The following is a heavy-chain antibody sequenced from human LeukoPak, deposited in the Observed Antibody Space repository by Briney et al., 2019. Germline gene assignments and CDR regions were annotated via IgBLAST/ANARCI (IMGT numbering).Heavy chain of an antibody. CDR3: ARIIEGEQLALDC. Sequence: GPLRLSCAASGFTFSNYWMSWVRQAPGKGLEWVANIKHDGSETHYVASVKGRFTTSRDNAKKSLDLQMHSLRAEDTAVYYCARIIEGEQLALDCWGQGTLVTVSS. CDR1: GFTFSNYW. D-gene: IGHD6-13*01. V-gene: IGHV3-7*04. J-gene: IGHJ4*02. CDR2: IKHDGSET.